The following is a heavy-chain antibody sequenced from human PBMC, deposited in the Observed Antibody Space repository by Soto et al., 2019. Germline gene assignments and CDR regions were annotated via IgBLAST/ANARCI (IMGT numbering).Heavy chain of an antibody. D-gene: IGHD6-13*01. Sequence: ASVKVSCKASGYTFTSYDINWVRQATGQGLEWMGWMNPNSGNTGYAQKFQGRVTMTRNTSISTAYMELSSLRSEDTAVYYCARGRRAAAGTRWFDPWGQGTLVTVSS. CDR2: MNPNSGNT. CDR3: ARGRRAAAGTRWFDP. CDR1: GYTFTSYD. V-gene: IGHV1-8*01. J-gene: IGHJ5*02.